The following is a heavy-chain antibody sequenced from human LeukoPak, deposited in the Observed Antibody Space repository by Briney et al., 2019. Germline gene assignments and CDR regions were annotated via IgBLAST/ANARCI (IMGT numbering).Heavy chain of an antibody. CDR3: ARAYQPLGGLSFPDY. D-gene: IGHD3-16*02. CDR2: INPHTGNP. CDR1: GYSFTSYA. V-gene: IGHV7-4-1*02. J-gene: IGHJ4*02. Sequence: ASVKVSCKASGYSFTSYALNWVRQAPGQGLEWMGWINPHTGNPTYAQGFTGRFVFSLDTSVSTAYLQISSLKAEDSGVYYCARAYQPLGGLSFPDYWGQGTLVTVSS.